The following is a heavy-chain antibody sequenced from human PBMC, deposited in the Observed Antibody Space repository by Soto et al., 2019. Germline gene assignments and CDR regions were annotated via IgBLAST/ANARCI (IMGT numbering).Heavy chain of an antibody. CDR3: ARGTLRYFDWFGPFVVDPMDV. D-gene: IGHD3-9*01. CDR1: GFTFSSYS. J-gene: IGHJ6*03. CDR2: ISNSSSTI. Sequence: PGGSMRLSCAASGFTFSSYSMNWVRQAPGKGLEWVSYISNSSSTIYYADSVKGRFTISRDNAKNSLYLQMNSLRAEDTAVYYCARGTLRYFDWFGPFVVDPMDVWGKGTTVTVSS. V-gene: IGHV3-48*01.